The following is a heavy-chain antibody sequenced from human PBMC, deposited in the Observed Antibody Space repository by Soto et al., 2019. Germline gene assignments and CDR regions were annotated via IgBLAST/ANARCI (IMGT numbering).Heavy chain of an antibody. D-gene: IGHD6-19*01. CDR1: GYSFTSYW. CDR2: IYPGDSDT. Sequence: GESLKISCKGSGYSFTSYWIGWVRQMPWKGLEWMGIIYPGDSDTRYSPSFQGQVTISADKSISTAYLQWSSLKASDTAMYYCARLEYSSGWYSSPPLPRHDCWGQGTLVTVSS. J-gene: IGHJ4*02. V-gene: IGHV5-51*01. CDR3: ARLEYSSGWYSSPPLPRHDC.